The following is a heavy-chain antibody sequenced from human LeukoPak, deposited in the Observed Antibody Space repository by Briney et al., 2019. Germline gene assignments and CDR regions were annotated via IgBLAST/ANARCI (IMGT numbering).Heavy chain of an antibody. CDR3: ARLSWSSGWYDVFDY. Sequence: SETLSLTCDVYGGSFSGYYWSWIRQPPGKGLEWIGEINNSGSTIYNPSLKSRVTISVDTSKNQFSLKLSSVTAADTAVYYCARLSWSSGWYDVFDYWGQGTLVTVSS. CDR2: INNSGST. D-gene: IGHD6-19*01. V-gene: IGHV4-34*01. J-gene: IGHJ4*02. CDR1: GGSFSGYY.